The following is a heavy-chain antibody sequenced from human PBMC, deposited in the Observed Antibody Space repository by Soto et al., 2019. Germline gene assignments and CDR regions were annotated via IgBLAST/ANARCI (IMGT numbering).Heavy chain of an antibody. V-gene: IGHV1-69*13. CDR2: IIPIFGTA. Sequence: GASVKVSCKASGGTFSSYAISWVRQAPGQGLEWMGGIIPIFGTANYAQKFQGRVTITADESTSTAYMELSSLRSEDTAVYYCARERPTYGSSSTNNRFDPRGQGTRVIVTS. CDR1: GGTFSSYA. CDR3: ARERPTYGSSSTNNRFDP. J-gene: IGHJ5*02. D-gene: IGHD6-13*01.